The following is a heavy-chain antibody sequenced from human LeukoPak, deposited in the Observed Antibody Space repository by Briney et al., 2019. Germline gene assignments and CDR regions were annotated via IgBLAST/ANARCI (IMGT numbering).Heavy chain of an antibody. Sequence: SETLSLTCTVSGGSISSSSYYWGWIRQPPGKGLEWIGSIYYSGSTYYNPSLKSRVTISVDTSKNQFSLKLSSVTAADTAVYYCARDYYDSSGRYYFDYWGQGTLVTVSS. V-gene: IGHV4-39*07. J-gene: IGHJ4*02. D-gene: IGHD3-22*01. CDR2: IYYSGST. CDR3: ARDYYDSSGRYYFDY. CDR1: GGSISSSSYY.